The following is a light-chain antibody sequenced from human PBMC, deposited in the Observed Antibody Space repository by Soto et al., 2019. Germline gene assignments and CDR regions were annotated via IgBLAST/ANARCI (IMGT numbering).Light chain of an antibody. CDR3: QQSFRTPRT. V-gene: IGKV1-39*01. J-gene: IGKJ1*01. CDR2: AAS. Sequence: DIQMTQSPSSLSASLGDSVTIXXRASQSIFSYLNWYQQKPGKAPRLXRYAASSLQSGVPSRFSGSGSGTDFILTISNLQPEDFAIYYCQQSFRTPRTFGQGTKVDIK. CDR1: QSIFSY.